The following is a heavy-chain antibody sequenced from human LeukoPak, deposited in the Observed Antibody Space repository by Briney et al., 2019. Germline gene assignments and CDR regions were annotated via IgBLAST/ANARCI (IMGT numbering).Heavy chain of an antibody. J-gene: IGHJ4*02. CDR2: ISGSGGST. V-gene: IGHV3-23*01. D-gene: IGHD6-19*01. CDR3: AKDRPQSVAGTLGYFDY. CDR1: GFTFSSYA. Sequence: GGSLRLSCAASGFTFSSYAMSWVRQAPGKGLEWVSAISGSGGSTYYADSVKGRFTISRDNSKNSLYLQMNSLRAEDTAVYYCAKDRPQSVAGTLGYFDYWGQGTLVTVST.